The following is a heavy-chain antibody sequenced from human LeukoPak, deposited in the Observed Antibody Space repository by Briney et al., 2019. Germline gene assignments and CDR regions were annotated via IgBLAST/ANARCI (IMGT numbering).Heavy chain of an antibody. D-gene: IGHD1/OR15-1a*01. V-gene: IGHV4-4*02. CDR3: ARQKWEQQGHDYYFNGLDV. CDR1: IGSISSSKW. J-gene: IGHJ6*02. Sequence: PSETLSLTCSVSIGSISSSKWWSWVRQSPVKGLEWIGEIYLYGTTNYNPSFTSRVTMSVDRSRNQFSLKLPSVTAADTAVYYCARQKWEQQGHDYYFNGLDVWGPGTTVIVSS. CDR2: IYLYGTT.